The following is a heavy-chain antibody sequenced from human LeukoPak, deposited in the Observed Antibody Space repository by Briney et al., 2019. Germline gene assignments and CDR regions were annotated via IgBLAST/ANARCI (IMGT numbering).Heavy chain of an antibody. Sequence: PGGSLRLSRAASGFTFSSYGMHWVRQAPGKGLEWVAFIRYDGSNKYYADSVKGRFTISRDNSKNTLYLQMDSLRAEDTAVYYCAKDSSGPDPHAFDIWGQGTMVTVSS. J-gene: IGHJ3*02. CDR1: GFTFSSYG. D-gene: IGHD1-14*01. V-gene: IGHV3-30*02. CDR3: AKDSSGPDPHAFDI. CDR2: IRYDGSNK.